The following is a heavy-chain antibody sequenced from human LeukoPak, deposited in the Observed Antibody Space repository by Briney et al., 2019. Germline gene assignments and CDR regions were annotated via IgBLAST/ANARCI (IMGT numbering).Heavy chain of an antibody. J-gene: IGHJ4*02. CDR1: GFIFSDYD. CDR3: ARGAASGGHDY. D-gene: IGHD3-10*01. CDR2: ITSNGGRT. Sequence: GGSLRLSCAASGFIFSDYDVHWVRQAPGKGPEFVSAITSNGGRTFYANSVKGRFTISRDNSKNALYLQMDSLRADDMAVYYCARGAASGGHDYWGQGALVTVSS. V-gene: IGHV3-64*01.